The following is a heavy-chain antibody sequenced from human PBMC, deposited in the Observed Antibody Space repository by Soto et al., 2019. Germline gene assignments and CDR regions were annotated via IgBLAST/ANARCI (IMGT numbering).Heavy chain of an antibody. V-gene: IGHV3-9*01. D-gene: IGHD2-2*02. Sequence: GGSLRLSCSASGFNFDDYAMHWVRQAPGKGLEWVSGISWNSGSIAYADSVKGRFTISRDNAKNSLYLQMNSLRAEDTALYYCAKGVALGYCTSTSCHNYYMDVWGKGTTVTVSS. J-gene: IGHJ6*03. CDR3: AKGVALGYCTSTSCHNYYMDV. CDR1: GFNFDDYA. CDR2: ISWNSGSI.